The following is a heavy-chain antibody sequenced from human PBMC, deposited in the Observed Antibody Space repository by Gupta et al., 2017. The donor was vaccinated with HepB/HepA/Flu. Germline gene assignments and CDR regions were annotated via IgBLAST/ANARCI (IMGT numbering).Heavy chain of an antibody. CDR3: AKERFDY. CDR2: ISWNGGKI. V-gene: IGHV3-9*01. Sequence: EVQLVESGGGLVQPGRSLRLSCAASGFTFDDYAMNWVRQAPGKGLEWVSGISWNGGKIGCADSVKGRFTISRDNAKNSLYLQMNNLRTEDTAFYYCAKERFDYWGQGTLVTASS. J-gene: IGHJ4*02. CDR1: GFTFDDYA.